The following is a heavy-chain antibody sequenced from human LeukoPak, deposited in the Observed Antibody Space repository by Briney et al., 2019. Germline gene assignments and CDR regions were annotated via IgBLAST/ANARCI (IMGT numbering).Heavy chain of an antibody. J-gene: IGHJ4*02. Sequence: ASVKVSCKASGYTFIDYYIHWVRQAPGQGLEWMGWINPNNGDTNYVQKFQGRVTMTRDTSISTAYMELSRLTSDDTAVYYCARDSGYKPLDYWGQGTLVTVSS. CDR2: INPNNGDT. CDR3: ARDSGYKPLDY. V-gene: IGHV1-2*02. D-gene: IGHD2-2*02. CDR1: GYTFIDYY.